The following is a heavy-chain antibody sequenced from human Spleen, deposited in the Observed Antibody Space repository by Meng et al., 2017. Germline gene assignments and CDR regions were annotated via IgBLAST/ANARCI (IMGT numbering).Heavy chain of an antibody. D-gene: IGHD4-11*01. CDR2: INAGKGNI. V-gene: IGHV1-3*01. CDR1: GYTFANYP. CDR3: AREEDYRNYFDN. J-gene: IGHJ4*02. Sequence: QVQFVQSGAEVKKPGASVKVSCKASGYTFANYPVHWVRQAPGQRLEWMGWINAGKGNIKYSQKFHGRITITGATYATTVYMELTGLTSEDTAVYFCAREEDYRNYFDNWGQGTLVTVSS.